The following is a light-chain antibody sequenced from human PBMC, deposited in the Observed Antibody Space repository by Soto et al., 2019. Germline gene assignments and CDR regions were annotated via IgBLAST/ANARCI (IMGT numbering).Light chain of an antibody. Sequence: DIVLTQSPATLSLSPGERATLSCRASQSLCGSLLAWYQQKPGLEPRVLVYGASSRAPGIPDRFSGSGSGTDFTRTISRLEPEDFSVYYCQLYRNLPLTCGGGTEV. CDR3: QLYRNLPLT. CDR1: QSLCGSL. V-gene: IGKV3-20*01. CDR2: GAS. J-gene: IGKJ4*01.